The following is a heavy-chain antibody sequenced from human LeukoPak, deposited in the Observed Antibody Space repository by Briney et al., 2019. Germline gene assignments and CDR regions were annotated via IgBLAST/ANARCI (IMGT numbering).Heavy chain of an antibody. CDR1: GFTFSSYC. D-gene: IGHD3-10*01. CDR2: IWYDGSTK. CDR3: AKDPRYGSGSDNWFDP. Sequence: QTGRSLRLSCAASGFTFSSYCMHWVRQAPGKGLEWVAVIWYDGSTKYYADSVKGRLTISRDNSKNALYLQMNSLRAEDTAVYYCAKDPRYGSGSDNWFDPWGQGTLVTVSS. J-gene: IGHJ5*02. V-gene: IGHV3-33*06.